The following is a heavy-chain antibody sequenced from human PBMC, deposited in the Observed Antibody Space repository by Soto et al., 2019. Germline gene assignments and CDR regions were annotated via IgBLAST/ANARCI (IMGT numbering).Heavy chain of an antibody. Sequence: EVPLVESGGGLVQPGGSLRLSCAASGFTFSSYAMHWVRQAPGKGLEYVSVISGNGDSTYYANSVKSRFTISRDNSKNTLYLQMGSLRAEDMAVYYCARRGYGLYFDYWGQGTLVTVSS. D-gene: IGHD3-10*01. V-gene: IGHV3-64*01. CDR2: ISGNGDST. J-gene: IGHJ4*02. CDR1: GFTFSSYA. CDR3: ARRGYGLYFDY.